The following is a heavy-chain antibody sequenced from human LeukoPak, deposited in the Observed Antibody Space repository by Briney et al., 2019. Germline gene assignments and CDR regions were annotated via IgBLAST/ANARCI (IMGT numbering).Heavy chain of an antibody. Sequence: PSETLSLTCTVSGGSISSYYWSWIRQPAGKGLEWIGRIYTSGSTNYNPSLKSRVTMSVDTSKNQFSLKLSSVTAADTAVYYCARTQTYYDILTGYHGGYYFDYWGQGTLVTVSS. CDR2: IYTSGST. V-gene: IGHV4-4*07. CDR3: ARTQTYYDILTGYHGGYYFDY. D-gene: IGHD3-9*01. J-gene: IGHJ4*02. CDR1: GGSISSYY.